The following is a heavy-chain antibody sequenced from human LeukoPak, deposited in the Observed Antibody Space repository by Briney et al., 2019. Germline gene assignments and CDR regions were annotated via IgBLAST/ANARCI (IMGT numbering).Heavy chain of an antibody. CDR1: GFTFSSYS. CDR2: ISSSSSYI. D-gene: IGHD3-10*01. CDR3: VRDDSGGQSGIDY. Sequence: GGSLRLSCAASGFTFSSYSMNWVRQAPGKGLEWVSSISSSSSYIYYADSVKGRFTISRDNAKNTLYLQMNSLRAEDTAVYYCVRDDSGGQSGIDYWGQGTLVTVTS. J-gene: IGHJ4*02. V-gene: IGHV3-21*01.